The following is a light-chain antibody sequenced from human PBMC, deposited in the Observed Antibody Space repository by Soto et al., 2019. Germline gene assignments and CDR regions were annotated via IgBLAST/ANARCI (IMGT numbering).Light chain of an antibody. J-gene: IGKJ1*01. V-gene: IGKV1-12*01. CDR2: AAS. Sequence: DIQMTQSPSSVSASVGDRVTITCRASQGISSWLAWYQQKPGKAPKLLIYAASSLQSGVPSRFSGSESGADFPLTIRSLQQEDFAAYYGQQANSFPRTFGQGTKVEIK. CDR3: QQANSFPRT. CDR1: QGISSW.